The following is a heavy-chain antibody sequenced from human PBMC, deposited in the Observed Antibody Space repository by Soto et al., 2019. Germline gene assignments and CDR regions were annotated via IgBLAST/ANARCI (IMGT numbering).Heavy chain of an antibody. CDR3: AREADMSSGAKLAYSSGWFYFDY. CDR1: GYTFTSYY. D-gene: IGHD6-19*01. J-gene: IGHJ4*02. V-gene: IGHV1-46*01. Sequence: GASVKVSCKASGYTFTSYYMHWVRQAPGQGLEWMGIINPSGGSTSYAQKFQGRVTMTRDTSTSTVYMELSSLRSEDTAVYYCAREADMSSGAKLAYSSGWFYFDYWGQGTLVTVSS. CDR2: INPSGGST.